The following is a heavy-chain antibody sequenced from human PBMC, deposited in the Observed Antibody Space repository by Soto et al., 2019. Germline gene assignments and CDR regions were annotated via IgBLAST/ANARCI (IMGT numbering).Heavy chain of an antibody. CDR3: AREMNYYDTSGDSYFDY. V-gene: IGHV4-31*03. Sequence: QVQLQESGPGLVKPSQTLSLTCTVSGGSISSGTYHWTWIRQHPEKGLEWIGYIYYSGSTYYNPFLKSRVTISVDTSKNQFSLRLSSVTAADTAVYYCAREMNYYDTSGDSYFDYWGQGTLVTVSS. CDR2: IYYSGST. CDR1: GGSISSGTYH. D-gene: IGHD3-22*01. J-gene: IGHJ4*02.